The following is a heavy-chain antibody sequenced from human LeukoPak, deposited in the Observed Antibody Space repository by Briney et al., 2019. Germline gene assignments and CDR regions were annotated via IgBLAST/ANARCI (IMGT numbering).Heavy chain of an antibody. CDR1: GYTFTSYY. D-gene: IGHD3-10*01. CDR3: ARSDYHGSGSHTLFDAFDI. V-gene: IGHV1-46*01. Sequence: ASVKVSCKASGYTFTSYYMHWVRQAPGQGLEWMGIINPSGGSTSYAQKFQGRVTMTRDTSTSTVYMELSSLRSEDTAVYYCARSDYHGSGSHTLFDAFDIWGQGTRVTVSS. CDR2: INPSGGST. J-gene: IGHJ3*02.